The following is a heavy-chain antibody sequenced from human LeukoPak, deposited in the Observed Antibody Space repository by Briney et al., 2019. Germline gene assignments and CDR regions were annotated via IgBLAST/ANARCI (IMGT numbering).Heavy chain of an antibody. V-gene: IGHV3-21*01. CDR3: ARGTVDGDY. Sequence: PGGSLRLSCVVSGFPFSTYSMNWVRQAPGKGLELVSSIINSGTYIYYADSVKGRFTISRDNAKNSLYLQMNSLRAEDTAVYYCARGTVDGDYWGQGTLVTVSS. D-gene: IGHD4-11*01. CDR1: GFPFSTYS. CDR2: IINSGTYI. J-gene: IGHJ4*02.